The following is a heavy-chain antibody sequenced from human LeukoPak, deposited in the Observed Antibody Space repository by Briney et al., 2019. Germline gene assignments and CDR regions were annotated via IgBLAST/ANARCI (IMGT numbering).Heavy chain of an antibody. J-gene: IGHJ5*02. V-gene: IGHV1-46*01. CDR2: INPTGGST. Sequence: ASVKVSCKASGYTFTSYYMHWVRQAPGQGLEWMGLINPTGGSTGYAQKFQGRVTMTRGMSTSTDYMELSSLRSEDTAIYYCARDNSVGDNAWWFDPWGQGTLVTVSS. CDR1: GYTFTSYY. D-gene: IGHD1-26*01. CDR3: ARDNSVGDNAWWFDP.